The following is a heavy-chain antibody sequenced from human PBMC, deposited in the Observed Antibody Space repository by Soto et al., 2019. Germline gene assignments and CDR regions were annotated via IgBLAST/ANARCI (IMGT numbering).Heavy chain of an antibody. D-gene: IGHD3-3*01. J-gene: IGHJ4*02. Sequence: QVQLVESGGGVVQPGRSLRLSCAASGFTFSSYALHWVRQAPGKGLEWVALISYDGSNKYYADSVKGRFTISRDNSKNTLYLQMNSLRAEDTAVYYCARDKRALRFLEWSYYFDYWGQGTLVTVSS. CDR3: ARDKRALRFLEWSYYFDY. CDR1: GFTFSSYA. CDR2: ISYDGSNK. V-gene: IGHV3-30-3*01.